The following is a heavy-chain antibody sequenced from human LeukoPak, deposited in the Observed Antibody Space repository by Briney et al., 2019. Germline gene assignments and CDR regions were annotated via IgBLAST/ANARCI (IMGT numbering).Heavy chain of an antibody. CDR3: AREPRYPPSRSYWFDP. D-gene: IGHD2-2*02. CDR1: GFTFSSYS. J-gene: IGHJ5*02. Sequence: GGSLRLSCAASGFTFSSYSMNWVRQAPGKGLEWVSSISSSSSYIYYADSVKGRFTISRDNAKNSLYLQMNSLRAEDTAVYYCAREPRYPPSRSYWFDPWGQGTLVTVSS. CDR2: ISSSSSYI. V-gene: IGHV3-21*01.